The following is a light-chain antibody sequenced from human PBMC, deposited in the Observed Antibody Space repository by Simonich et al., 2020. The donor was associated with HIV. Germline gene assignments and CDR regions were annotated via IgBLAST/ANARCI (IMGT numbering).Light chain of an antibody. CDR3: HQSSSLPYT. CDR1: QGISGS. V-gene: IGKV6-21*01. Sequence: EIVLIQSPDFQSVTPKEKVTNTCRANQGISGSLHWYQQKPDQSPKLLIKYVTPSVSGVPSRFSGSESGTDFTLTINSLEAEDAATYYCHQSSSLPYTFGQGTKLEI. CDR2: YVT. J-gene: IGKJ2*01.